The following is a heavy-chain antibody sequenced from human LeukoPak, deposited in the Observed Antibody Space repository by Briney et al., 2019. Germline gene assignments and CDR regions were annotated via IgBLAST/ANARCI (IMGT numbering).Heavy chain of an antibody. J-gene: IGHJ5*02. D-gene: IGHD2-2*02. CDR1: GYTFTGYY. CDR2: INPNSGGT. CDR3: ARDSDLCSSTSCYTRWFDP. V-gene: IGHV1-2*02. Sequence: ASVKVSCKASGYTFTGYYMHWVRQAPGQRLEWMGWINPNSGGTNYAQKFQGRVTMPRDTSISTAYMELSRLRSDDTAVYYCARDSDLCSSTSCYTRWFDPWGQGTLVTVSS.